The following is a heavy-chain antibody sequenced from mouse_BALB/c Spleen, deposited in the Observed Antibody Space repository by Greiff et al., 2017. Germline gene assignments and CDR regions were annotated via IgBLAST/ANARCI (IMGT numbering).Heavy chain of an antibody. CDR3: ARIYYGYPRFDY. Sequence: VMLVESGPGLVQPSQSLSITCTVSGFSLTSYGVHWVRQSPGKGLEWLGVIWSGGSTDYNAAFISRLSISKDNSKSQVFFKMNSLQADDTAIYYCARIYYGYPRFDYWGQGTLVTVSA. D-gene: IGHD1-2*01. J-gene: IGHJ3*01. V-gene: IGHV2-4-1*01. CDR1: GFSLTSYG. CDR2: IWSGGST.